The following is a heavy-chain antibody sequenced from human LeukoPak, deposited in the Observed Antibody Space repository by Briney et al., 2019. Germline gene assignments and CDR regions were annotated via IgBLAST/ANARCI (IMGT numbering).Heavy chain of an antibody. CDR2: ISYDGSNK. Sequence: PGGSLRLSCAASGFTFSSYAMHWVRQAPGKGLEWVAVISYDGSNKYYADSVKGRFTISRDNSKNTLYLQMNSLRAEDTAVYYCAREGDSSGYYYRAVCLLGYWGQGTLVTVSS. CDR3: AREGDSSGYYYRAVCLLGY. V-gene: IGHV3-30-3*01. D-gene: IGHD3-22*01. CDR1: GFTFSSYA. J-gene: IGHJ4*02.